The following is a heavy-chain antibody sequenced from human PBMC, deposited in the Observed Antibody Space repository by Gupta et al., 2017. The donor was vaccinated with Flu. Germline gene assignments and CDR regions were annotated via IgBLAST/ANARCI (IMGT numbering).Heavy chain of an antibody. V-gene: IGHV4-34*01. CDR1: GGSFSGYY. CDR2: INHSGST. J-gene: IGHJ5*02. Sequence: QVQLQQWGAGLLKPSETLSLTCAVYGGSFSGYYWSWIRQPPGKGLEWIGEINHSGSTNYNPSLKSRVTISVDTSKNQFSLKLSSVTAADTAVYYCARDTGIAAAGHNWFDPWGQGTLVTVSS. CDR3: ARDTGIAAAGHNWFDP. D-gene: IGHD6-13*01.